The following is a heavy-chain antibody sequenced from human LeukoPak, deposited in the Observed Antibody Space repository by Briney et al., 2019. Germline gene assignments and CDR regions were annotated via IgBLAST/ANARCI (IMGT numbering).Heavy chain of an antibody. J-gene: IGHJ4*02. CDR1: GFTVSSSY. V-gene: IGHV3-53*01. Sequence: GGSLRLSCAGSGFTVSSSYMSWVRQAPGKGLEWVSVIYSGGSTYYADSVKGRFTISRDTSKNTLHLQMNSLRAEDTAAYYCARARATYLYFDYWGQGTLVTVSS. CDR3: ARARATYLYFDY. D-gene: IGHD2/OR15-2a*01. CDR2: IYSGGST.